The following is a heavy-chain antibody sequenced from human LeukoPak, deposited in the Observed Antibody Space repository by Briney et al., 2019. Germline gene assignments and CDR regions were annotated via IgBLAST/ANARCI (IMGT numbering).Heavy chain of an antibody. CDR2: ISSSSSYI. V-gene: IGHV3-21*01. CDR1: GFTFSSYS. CDR3: ATPRFQQQLNSFDY. D-gene: IGHD6-13*01. Sequence: GGSLRLSCAASGFTFSSYSMNWVRQAPGKGLEWVSSISSSSSYIYYADSVKGRFTISRDNAKNSLYLQMNSLRAEDTAVYYCATPRFQQQLNSFDYWGQGTLVTVSS. J-gene: IGHJ4*02.